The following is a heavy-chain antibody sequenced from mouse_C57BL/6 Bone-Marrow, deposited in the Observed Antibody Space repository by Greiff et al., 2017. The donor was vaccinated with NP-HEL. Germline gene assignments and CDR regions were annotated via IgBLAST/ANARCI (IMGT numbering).Heavy chain of an antibody. CDR3: ARSYDCDENFDY. CDR2: ISSGSSTI. J-gene: IGHJ2*01. CDR1: GFTFSDYG. V-gene: IGHV5-17*01. Sequence: EVHLVESGGGLVKPGGSLKLSCEASGFTFSDYGMHWVRQAPEKGLEWVAYISSGSSTIYYADTVKGRFTITRDNAKNTLFLQMTSLRSEDTAVYYCARSYDCDENFDYWGQGTTLTVSS. D-gene: IGHD2-4*01.